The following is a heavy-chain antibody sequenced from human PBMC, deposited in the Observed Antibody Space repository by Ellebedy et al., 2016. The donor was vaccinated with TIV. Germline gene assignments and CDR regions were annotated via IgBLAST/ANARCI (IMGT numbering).Heavy chain of an antibody. CDR2: ISSSSSYI. Sequence: GGSLRLXXAASGFTFSSYSMNWVRQAPGKGLEWVSFISSSSSYIYYADSVQGRFTISRDDAKNSLYLQMNGLRAEDTAMYYCASYDGSFRYWGRGTRVTVSS. V-gene: IGHV3-21*01. D-gene: IGHD1-26*01. CDR3: ASYDGSFRY. J-gene: IGHJ4*02. CDR1: GFTFSSYS.